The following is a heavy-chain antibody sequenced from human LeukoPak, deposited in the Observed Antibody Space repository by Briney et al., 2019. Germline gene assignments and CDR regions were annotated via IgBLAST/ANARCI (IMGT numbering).Heavy chain of an antibody. Sequence: ASVTVSCKASGYTLISYGITWVRRAPGQGLEWMGWISAYNGNTNYAQRFQGRVTMTTDTSTSTAHMELRSLRSDETAMYYCARASEAAAPDPEAAFDFWGQGTMVTVSS. V-gene: IGHV1-18*01. CDR3: ARASEAAAPDPEAAFDF. D-gene: IGHD6-13*01. J-gene: IGHJ3*01. CDR2: ISAYNGNT. CDR1: GYTLISYG.